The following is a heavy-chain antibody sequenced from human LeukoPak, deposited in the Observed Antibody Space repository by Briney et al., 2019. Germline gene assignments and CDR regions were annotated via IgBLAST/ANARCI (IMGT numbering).Heavy chain of an antibody. CDR1: GFTFSSYA. CDR3: ARGSTVTTFGWFDP. CDR2: ISYDGSNI. D-gene: IGHD4-17*01. J-gene: IGHJ5*02. Sequence: GGSLRLSCAASGFTFSSYAMHWVRQAPGKGLEWVAVISYDGSNIYYADSVKGRFTISRDNSKNTLYLQMNSLRPEDTAVYYCARGSTVTTFGWFDPRGQGTLVTVSS. V-gene: IGHV3-30*04.